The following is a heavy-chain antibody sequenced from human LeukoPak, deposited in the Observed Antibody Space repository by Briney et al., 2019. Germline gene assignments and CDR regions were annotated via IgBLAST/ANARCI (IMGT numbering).Heavy chain of an antibody. D-gene: IGHD2-2*02. Sequence: SETLSLTCTVSGGSISSYYWSWLRQPAGKGLEWIGRIYTSGSTNCNPSLKSRVTMSVDTSKNQFSLKLSSVNAADTAEYYCAREMISQAGYMMFYPWGQGTLVTVSS. CDR1: GGSISSYY. CDR3: AREMISQAGYMMFYP. J-gene: IGHJ5*02. CDR2: IYTSGST. V-gene: IGHV4-4*07.